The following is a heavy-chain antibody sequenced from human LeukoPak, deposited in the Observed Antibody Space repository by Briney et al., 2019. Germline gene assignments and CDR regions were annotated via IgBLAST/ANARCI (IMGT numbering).Heavy chain of an antibody. CDR2: ISAYNGNT. CDR3: ARDPFLGGELDY. D-gene: IGHD2-21*01. J-gene: IGHJ4*02. CDR1: GYTFTSYG. Sequence: ASVKVSCKASGYTFTSYGISWVRQAPGQGLEWMGWISAYNGNTNYAQKLQDRVTMTTDTSTSTAYMELRSLRSDDTAVYYCARDPFLGGELDYWGQGTLVTVSS. V-gene: IGHV1-18*01.